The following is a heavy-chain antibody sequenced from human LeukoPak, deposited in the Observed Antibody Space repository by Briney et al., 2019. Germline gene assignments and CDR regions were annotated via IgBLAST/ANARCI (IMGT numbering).Heavy chain of an antibody. Sequence: GGSLRLSCAASGFTFSGSAMHWVRQASGKGLEWVGRIRSKANSYATAYAASVKGRFTISRDDSKNTAYLQMNSLKTEDTAVYYCARDHAQGSGWDLDYWGQGTLVTVSS. J-gene: IGHJ4*02. CDR3: ARDHAQGSGWDLDY. D-gene: IGHD6-19*01. CDR2: IRSKANSYAT. V-gene: IGHV3-73*01. CDR1: GFTFSGSA.